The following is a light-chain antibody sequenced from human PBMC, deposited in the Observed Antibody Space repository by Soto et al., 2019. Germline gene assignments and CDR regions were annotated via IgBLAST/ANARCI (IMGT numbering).Light chain of an antibody. CDR3: QLTYTTPRT. CDR2: GAS. CDR1: QTVRNNY. V-gene: IGKV3-20*01. Sequence: EFVVTKYLGSVVLCTREGATRCCRTSQTVRNNYLAWYQQKPGQAPRLLIYGASNRATGIPDRFSCCGSETDFTLTILSLQPDCLATYFCQLTYTTPRTFAGGTKVDIK. J-gene: IGKJ4*02.